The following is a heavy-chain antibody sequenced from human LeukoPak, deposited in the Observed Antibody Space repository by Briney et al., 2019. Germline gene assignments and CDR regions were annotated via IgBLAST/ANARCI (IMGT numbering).Heavy chain of an antibody. V-gene: IGHV4-34*01. CDR3: ARGPNWFDP. CDR1: GGSFSGYY. J-gene: IGHJ5*02. CDR2: INHSGST. Sequence: SETLSLTCAVYGGSFSGYYWSWIRQPPGKGLEWIGEINHSGSTNYNPSLKSRVTISVDTSKNQFSLKLSSVTAADTAVYYCARGPNWFDPWGQGALVTVSS.